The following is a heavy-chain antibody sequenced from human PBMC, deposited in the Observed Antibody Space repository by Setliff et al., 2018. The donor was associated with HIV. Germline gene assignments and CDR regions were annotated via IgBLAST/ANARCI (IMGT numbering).Heavy chain of an antibody. CDR3: ANYDSSGYYYGGQYFQH. CDR1: GGTFSSYA. Sequence: SVKVSCQASGGTFSSYAISWVRQAPGQGLEWMGGIIPIFGTANYAQKFQGRLTITTDESTSTAYMELSSLRSEDTDVYYCANYDSSGYYYGGQYFQHWGQGTLVTVSS. V-gene: IGHV1-69*05. J-gene: IGHJ1*01. CDR2: IIPIFGTA. D-gene: IGHD3-22*01.